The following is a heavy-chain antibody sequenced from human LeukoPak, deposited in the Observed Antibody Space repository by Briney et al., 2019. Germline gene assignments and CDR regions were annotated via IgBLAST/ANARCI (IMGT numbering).Heavy chain of an antibody. CDR2: INHSGST. D-gene: IGHD2-15*01. Sequence: SETLSLTCAVYGGSFSGYYWSWIRQPPEKGLEWIGEINHSGSTNYNPSLKSRVTISVDTSKNQFSLKLSSVTAADTAVYYCARGRNCSGGSRAYYYMDVWGKGTTVTVSS. CDR3: ARGRNCSGGSRAYYYMDV. CDR1: GGSFSGYY. V-gene: IGHV4-34*01. J-gene: IGHJ6*03.